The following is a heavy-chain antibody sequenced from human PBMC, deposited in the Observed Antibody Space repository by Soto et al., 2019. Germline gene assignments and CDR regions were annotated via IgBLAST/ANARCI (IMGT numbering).Heavy chain of an antibody. D-gene: IGHD4-17*01. Sequence: VPLRLSCAASGFTFSSHAMSWVRQAPGKGLEWVSAISGSGGSPYYADSVKGRFTISRDNSKNTLYLQMNSLRAEDTAVYYCAKSRGGDDQSDAFDIWGQGAMVTV. CDR3: AKSRGGDDQSDAFDI. CDR2: ISGSGGSP. CDR1: GFTFSSHA. J-gene: IGHJ3*02. V-gene: IGHV3-23*01.